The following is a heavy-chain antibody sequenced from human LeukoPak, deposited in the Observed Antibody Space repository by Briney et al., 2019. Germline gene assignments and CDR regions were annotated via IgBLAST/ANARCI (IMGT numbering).Heavy chain of an antibody. J-gene: IGHJ4*02. CDR3: ARRRGYSGSYYYFDY. Sequence: SETLSLTCTVSGGSISGNTYYWGWIRQPPGKGLELIGSMFYNGSPYYNPSLKSRVTISVDTSNNQFSLRVSSVTAADTAVYYCARRRGYSGSYYYFDYWGQGTLVTVSS. CDR1: GGSISGNTYY. V-gene: IGHV4-39*01. D-gene: IGHD6-13*01. CDR2: MFYNGSP.